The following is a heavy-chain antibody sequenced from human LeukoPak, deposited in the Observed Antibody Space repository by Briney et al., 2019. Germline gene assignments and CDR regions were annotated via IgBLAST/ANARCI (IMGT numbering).Heavy chain of an antibody. CDR1: GGSISTSDYY. V-gene: IGHV4-39*01. D-gene: IGHD3-3*01. J-gene: IGHJ6*02. CDR2: IYYSGRT. CDR3: GRLPSRITTFGVPILDYYYYAMDV. Sequence: PSETLSLTCNVSGGSISTSDYYWGWIRQSPGKGLEWIATIYYSGRTFYNPSLKSRVTIFVDTPKTQFSLNLTSVTAADTAIYYCGRLPSRITTFGVPILDYYYYAMDVWGQGITVTVSS.